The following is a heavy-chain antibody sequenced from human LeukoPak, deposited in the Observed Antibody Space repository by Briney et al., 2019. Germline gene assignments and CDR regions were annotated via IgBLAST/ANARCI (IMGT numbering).Heavy chain of an antibody. J-gene: IGHJ4*02. CDR2: INPSGGST. CDR1: GYTFTSYY. V-gene: IGHV1-46*01. CDR3: ATFALSGCTNGVCYDFDC. D-gene: IGHD2-8*01. Sequence: ASVKVSCKASGYTFTSYYMHWVRQAPGQGLEWMGIINPSGGSTSYAQKFQGRVTMTRDMSTSTVYMELSSLRSEDTAVYYCATFALSGCTNGVCYDFDCWGQGTLVTVSS.